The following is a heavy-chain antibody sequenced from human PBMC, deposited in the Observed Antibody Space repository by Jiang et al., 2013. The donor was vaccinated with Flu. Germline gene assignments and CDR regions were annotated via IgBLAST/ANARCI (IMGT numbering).Heavy chain of an antibody. J-gene: IGHJ4*02. Sequence: RVSCEASGFIFNNYVLSWVRQAPGKGLEWVAGVSPSGDDTYYADSVKGRFTVSRDNSKNTLDLQMSDLRAEDAATYFCAKIEGAGNPYFFNNWGQGARGHRLL. D-gene: IGHD6-13*01. CDR3: AKIEGAGNPYFFNN. CDR1: GFIFNNYV. CDR2: VSPSGDDT. V-gene: IGHV3-23*01.